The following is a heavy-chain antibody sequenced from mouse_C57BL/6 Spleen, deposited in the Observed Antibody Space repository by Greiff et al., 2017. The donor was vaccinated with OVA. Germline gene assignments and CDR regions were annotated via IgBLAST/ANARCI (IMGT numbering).Heavy chain of an antibody. CDR2: IYPGDGDT. CDR1: GYAFSSSW. D-gene: IGHD1-1*01. V-gene: IGHV1-82*01. CDR3: TRSDYGSSYYFDY. J-gene: IGHJ2*01. Sequence: QVQLQQSGPELVKPGASVKISCKASGYAFSSSWMNWVKQRPGQGLEWIGRIYPGDGDTNYNGKFKGKATLTADKSSSTAYMQLSSLTSEDSAVYCCTRSDYGSSYYFDYWGQGTTLTVSS.